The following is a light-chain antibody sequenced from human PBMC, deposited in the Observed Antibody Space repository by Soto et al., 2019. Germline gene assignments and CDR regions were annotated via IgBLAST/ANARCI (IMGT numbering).Light chain of an antibody. V-gene: IGLV2-11*01. CDR3: CSYAGSYGWM. CDR2: DVS. J-gene: IGLJ3*02. Sequence: QSVLTQPRSVSGSPGQSVTISCTGTSSDVGDYNYVSWYQQHPGKAPKLMIYDVSKRPSGVPDRFSGSKSGNTASLTISGLQAQDEADYYCCSYAGSYGWMFGGGTKVTVL. CDR1: SSDVGDYNY.